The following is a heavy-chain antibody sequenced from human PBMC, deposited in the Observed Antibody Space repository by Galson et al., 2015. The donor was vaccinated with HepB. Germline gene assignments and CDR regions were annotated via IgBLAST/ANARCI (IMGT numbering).Heavy chain of an antibody. CDR3: AREHYDILASEHYYGMDV. Sequence: ETLSLTCAVSGGSISSSNWWSWVRQPPGKGLEWIGEIYHSGSTNYNPSLKSRVTISVDKSKNQFSLKLSSVTAADTAVCYCAREHYDILASEHYYGMDVWGQGTTVTVSS. J-gene: IGHJ6*02. D-gene: IGHD3-9*01. V-gene: IGHV4-4*02. CDR2: IYHSGST. CDR1: GGSISSSNW.